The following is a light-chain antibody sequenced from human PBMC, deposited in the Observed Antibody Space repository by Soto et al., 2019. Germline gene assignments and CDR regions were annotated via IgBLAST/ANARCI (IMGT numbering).Light chain of an antibody. CDR2: GAS. V-gene: IGKV3-15*01. CDR1: QSVSSN. J-gene: IGKJ5*01. Sequence: EIVMTQSPATLSVSPGERATLSCRASQSVSSNLAWYQQKPGQAPRLLIYGASTRATGIPARFSGSGSGTEFPLTISSLQSEDFGIYYCQQYNNWPPVTFGQGTRLEIK. CDR3: QQYNNWPPVT.